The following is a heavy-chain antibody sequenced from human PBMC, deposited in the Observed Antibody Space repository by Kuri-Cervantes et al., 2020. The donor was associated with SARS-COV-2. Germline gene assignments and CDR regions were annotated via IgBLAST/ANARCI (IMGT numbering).Heavy chain of an antibody. CDR3: ARVALGELSTFEY. CDR1: GGSISSSSYY. CDR2: IYYSGGT. Sequence: SETLSLTCTVSGGSISSSSYYWGWIRQPPGKGLEWIGSIYYSGGTYYNPSLKSRVTISVDTSKNQFSLKLSSVTAADTAVYYCARVALGELSTFEYWGQGALVTVSS. J-gene: IGHJ4*02. V-gene: IGHV4-39*07. D-gene: IGHD3-10*01.